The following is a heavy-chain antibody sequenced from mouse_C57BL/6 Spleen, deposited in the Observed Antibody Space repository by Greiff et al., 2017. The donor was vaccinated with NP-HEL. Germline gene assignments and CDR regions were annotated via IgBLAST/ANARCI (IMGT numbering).Heavy chain of an antibody. V-gene: IGHV5-9-1*02. J-gene: IGHJ1*03. CDR2: ISSGGDYI. D-gene: IGHD2-4*01. Sequence: EVQVVESGEGLVKPGGSLKLSCAASGFTFSSYAMSWVRQTPEKRLEWVAYISSGGDYIYYADPVKGRFTISRDHARNTLYLQMSSLKSEDTAMYYCTRASGDYEGYFDVWGTGTTVTVSS. CDR3: TRASGDYEGYFDV. CDR1: GFTFSSYA.